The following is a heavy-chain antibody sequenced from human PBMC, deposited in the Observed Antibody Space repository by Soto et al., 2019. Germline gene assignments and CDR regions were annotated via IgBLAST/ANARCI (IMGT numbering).Heavy chain of an antibody. CDR2: IIPIFGTA. J-gene: IGHJ5*02. CDR3: ARDGGQIVGATNWFDP. CDR1: GGTFSSYA. V-gene: IGHV1-69*01. D-gene: IGHD1-26*01. Sequence: QVQLVQSGAEVKKPGSSVKVSCKASGGTFSSYAISWVRQAPGQGLEWMGGIIPIFGTANYAQKFQGRVTITADEATSTAYMELSSLRSEDTAVYYCARDGGQIVGATNWFDPWGQGTLVTVSS.